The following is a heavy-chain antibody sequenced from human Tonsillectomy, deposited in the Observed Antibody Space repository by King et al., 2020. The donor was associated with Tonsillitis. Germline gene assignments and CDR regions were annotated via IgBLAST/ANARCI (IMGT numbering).Heavy chain of an antibody. J-gene: IGHJ6*03. CDR3: SRLDSRGSSRHSMDV. Sequence: VQLVESGAEVKKPGETLKISCKGSGYSFNNYWIAWVRQMPGKGLEWMGIIYPGDSNIRYSTSFQGQVTISADKSISTAYLQWSSLKASDTAMYYCSRLDSRGSSRHSMDVWGKGTTVTVSS. D-gene: IGHD2-15*01. CDR2: IYPGDSNI. CDR1: GYSFNNYW. V-gene: IGHV5-51*03.